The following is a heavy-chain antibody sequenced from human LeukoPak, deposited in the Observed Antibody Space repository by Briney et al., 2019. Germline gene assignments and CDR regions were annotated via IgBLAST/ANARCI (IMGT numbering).Heavy chain of an antibody. CDR3: ARDRGNDYFDF. Sequence: GGSLRLSCVVSGVSLSSHGMHWVRQAPGKGLEWLTFTWSDGRSEYYADSVKGRFTVSRDNSKNTVYLQINSLRVEDTAVYYCARDRGNDYFDFWGQGTLVTVSS. V-gene: IGHV3-33*01. J-gene: IGHJ4*02. CDR1: GVSLSSHG. CDR2: TWSDGRSE.